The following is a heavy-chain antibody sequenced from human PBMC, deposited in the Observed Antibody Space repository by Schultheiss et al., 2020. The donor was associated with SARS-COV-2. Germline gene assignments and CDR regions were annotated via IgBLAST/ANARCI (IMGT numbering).Heavy chain of an antibody. CDR2: IYYSGST. CDR1: GGSISSNF. D-gene: IGHD5-18*01. CDR3: ARIGYSYGPLDTFDI. Sequence: SETLSLTCTVSGGSISSNFWSWIRQPPGKGLEWIGYIYYSGSTNYNPSLKSRVTISVDTSKKQFSLRLSSVTAADTAVYYCARIGYSYGPLDTFDIWGQGTMVTVSS. J-gene: IGHJ3*02. V-gene: IGHV4-59*01.